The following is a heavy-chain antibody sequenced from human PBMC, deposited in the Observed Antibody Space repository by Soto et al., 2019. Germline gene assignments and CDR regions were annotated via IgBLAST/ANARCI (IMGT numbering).Heavy chain of an antibody. Sequence: ASVKVSCKASGYTFTSYGISWVRQAPGQGLEWMGWISAYNGNTNYAQKLQGRVTMTTDTSTSTAYMELRSLRSDDTAVYYGARVVLGYCSGGSCHAFDIWGQGTMVTVSS. D-gene: IGHD2-15*01. CDR3: ARVVLGYCSGGSCHAFDI. V-gene: IGHV1-18*01. CDR1: GYTFTSYG. CDR2: ISAYNGNT. J-gene: IGHJ3*02.